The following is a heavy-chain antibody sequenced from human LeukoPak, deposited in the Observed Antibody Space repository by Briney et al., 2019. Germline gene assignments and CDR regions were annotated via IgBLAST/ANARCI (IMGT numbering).Heavy chain of an antibody. CDR3: ANRPGNHDILTQYYFDF. D-gene: IGHD3-9*01. Sequence: GGSLRLSCAASGFTFSSYAMTWVRQAPGKGLEWVSVISGRGDRTYYADSVKGRFTISRDNSKNTLYLQMNSLRAEDTAVDYCANRPGNHDILTQYYFDFWGQGTLVTVSS. V-gene: IGHV3-23*01. J-gene: IGHJ4*02. CDR1: GFTFSSYA. CDR2: ISGRGDRT.